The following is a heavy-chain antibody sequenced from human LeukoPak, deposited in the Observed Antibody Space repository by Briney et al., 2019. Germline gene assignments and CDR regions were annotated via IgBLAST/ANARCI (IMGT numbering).Heavy chain of an antibody. V-gene: IGHV4-39*01. CDR1: VGSISSSSYY. J-gene: IGHJ4*02. D-gene: IGHD5-12*01. CDR2: IYYSGST. CDR3: ARGAGGYDYYFDY. Sequence: SETLSLTCTVSVGSISSSSYYWGWVRQPPGKGLEWIGSIYYSGSTYYNPSLKSRVTISVDTSKNQFSLKLSSVTAADTAVYYCARGAGGYDYYFDYWGQGTLVTVSS.